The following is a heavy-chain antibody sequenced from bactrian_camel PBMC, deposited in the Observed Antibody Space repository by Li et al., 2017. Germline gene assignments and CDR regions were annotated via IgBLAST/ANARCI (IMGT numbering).Heavy chain of an antibody. CDR1: GFTFTTNY. J-gene: IGHJ4*01. V-gene: IGHV3-2*01. CDR2: LDSHGHNP. Sequence: HVQLVESGGGLVLPGGSLRLSCAASGFTFTTNYMNWVRQAPGKWLEWVSRLDSHGHNPLYADSVKGRFTISRDNAKDTLYLQMNSLKIEDTAVYYCALGSSRQATMTARGKGTQVTVS. D-gene: IGHD3*01.